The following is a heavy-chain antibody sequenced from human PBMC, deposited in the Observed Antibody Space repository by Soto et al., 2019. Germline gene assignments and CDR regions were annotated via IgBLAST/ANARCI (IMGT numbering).Heavy chain of an antibody. V-gene: IGHV4-59*01. Sequence: SETLSLTCTVSGGSISSYYWSWIRQPPGKGLEWIGYIYYSGSTNYNPSLKSRVTISVDTSKNQFSLKLSSVTAADTAVYYCARVKGSRIAARPYYYYYMDVWGKGTTVTVS. D-gene: IGHD6-6*01. CDR1: GGSISSYY. CDR3: ARVKGSRIAARPYYYYYMDV. CDR2: IYYSGST. J-gene: IGHJ6*03.